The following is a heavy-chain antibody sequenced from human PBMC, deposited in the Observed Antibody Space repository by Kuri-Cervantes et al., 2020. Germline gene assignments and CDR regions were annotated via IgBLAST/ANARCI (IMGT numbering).Heavy chain of an antibody. D-gene: IGHD3-10*01. V-gene: IGHV4-34*01. Sequence: SETLSLTCAVYGGSFSGYYWSWIRQPPGKGLEWIGSIYHSGSTYYNPSLKSRVTISVDTSKNQFSLKLSSVTAADTAVYYCARVIDYGSGSYWDYWGQGTLVTVSS. J-gene: IGHJ4*02. CDR2: IYHSGST. CDR3: ARVIDYGSGSYWDY. CDR1: GGSFSGYY.